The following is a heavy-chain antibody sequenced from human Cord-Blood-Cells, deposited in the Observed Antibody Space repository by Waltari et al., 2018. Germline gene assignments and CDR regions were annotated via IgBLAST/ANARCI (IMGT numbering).Heavy chain of an antibody. J-gene: IGHJ2*01. CDR2: ISSSSSYI. CDR3: AREGGVWYFDL. CDR1: GFTFSSYR. Sequence: EVQLVESGGGLVKPGGSLRLSCAASGFTFSSYRMNWVRQAPGKGLEWVSSISSSSSYIYYADSVKGRFTISRDNAKNSLYLQMNSLRAEDTAVYYCAREGGVWYFDLWGRGTLVTVSS. D-gene: IGHD3-16*01. V-gene: IGHV3-21*01.